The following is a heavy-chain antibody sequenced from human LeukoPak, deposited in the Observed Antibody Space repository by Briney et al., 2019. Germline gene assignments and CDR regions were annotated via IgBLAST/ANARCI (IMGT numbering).Heavy chain of an antibody. CDR2: MFHSGDT. J-gene: IGHJ4*02. V-gene: IGHV4-38-2*01. CDR3: AKVGAYGDYARHDY. D-gene: IGHD4-17*01. CDR1: GYSIRSGSY. Sequence: PSETLSLTCDVSGYSIRSGSYWGWIRQPPGKGLEWIGCMFHSGDTYHNPSLKSRVTISADTSENQFSLKLTSVTAADTAVYYCAKVGAYGDYARHDYWGQGTLVTVSS.